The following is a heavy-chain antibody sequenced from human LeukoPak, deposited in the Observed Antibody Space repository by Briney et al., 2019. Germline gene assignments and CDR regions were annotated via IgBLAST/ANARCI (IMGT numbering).Heavy chain of an antibody. V-gene: IGHV1-8*02. CDR2: MNPNSGNT. D-gene: IGHD6-19*01. CDR1: GYTFTSYD. J-gene: IGHJ4*02. Sequence: ASVKVSCKASGYTFTSYDINWVRQATGQGLKWMGWMNPNSGNTGYAQKFQGRVTMTRNTSISTAYMELSSLRSEDTAVYYCARDLAVAGTPLDYWGQGTLVTVSS. CDR3: ARDLAVAGTPLDY.